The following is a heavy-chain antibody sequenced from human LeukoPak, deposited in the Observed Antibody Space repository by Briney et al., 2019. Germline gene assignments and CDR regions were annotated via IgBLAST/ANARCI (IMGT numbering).Heavy chain of an antibody. CDR2: INPSGGST. D-gene: IGHD2-2*01. V-gene: IGHV1-46*01. CDR3: ARGDIVVVPAAMLMFDP. CDR1: GYTFTGYY. J-gene: IGHJ5*02. Sequence: ASVKVSCKASGYTFTGYYMHWVRQAPGQGLEWMGIINPSGGSTSYAQKFQGRVTMTRDMSTSTVYMELSSLRSEDTAVYYCARGDIVVVPAAMLMFDPWGQGTLVTVSS.